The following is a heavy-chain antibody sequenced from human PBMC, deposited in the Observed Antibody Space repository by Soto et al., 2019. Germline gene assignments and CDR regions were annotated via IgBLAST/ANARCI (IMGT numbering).Heavy chain of an antibody. V-gene: IGHV1-69*13. CDR3: ARGRLVGATIDY. CDR2: IIPIFGTA. D-gene: IGHD1-26*01. CDR1: GGTFSSYA. Sequence: EASVKVSCKASGGTFSSYAISWVRQAPGQGLEWMGGIIPIFGTANYAQKFQGRVTITADESTSTAYMELSSLRSEDTAVYYCARGRLVGATIDYWGQGTLVTVSS. J-gene: IGHJ4*02.